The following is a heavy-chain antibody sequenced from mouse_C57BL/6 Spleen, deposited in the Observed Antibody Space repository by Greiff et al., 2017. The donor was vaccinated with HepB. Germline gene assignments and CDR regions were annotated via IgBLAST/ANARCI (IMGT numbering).Heavy chain of an antibody. CDR1: GYTFTSYW. CDR3: ARAYYSNYGAIDY. Sequence: QVQLKESGAELAKPGASVKLSCKASGYTFTSYWMHWVKQRPGQGLEWIGYINPSSGYTKYNQKFKDKATLTADKSSSTAYMQLSSLTYEDSAVYYCARAYYSNYGAIDYWGQGTSVTVSS. V-gene: IGHV1-7*01. CDR2: INPSSGYT. D-gene: IGHD2-5*01. J-gene: IGHJ4*01.